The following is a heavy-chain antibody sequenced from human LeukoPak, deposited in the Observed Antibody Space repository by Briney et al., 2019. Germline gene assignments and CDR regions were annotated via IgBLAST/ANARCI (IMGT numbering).Heavy chain of an antibody. D-gene: IGHD2-21*02. V-gene: IGHV3-7*01. CDR3: ARDRDCGGDCRYSTHYYYYMDV. Sequence: PGGSLRLSCAASGFTFISYWMSWVRQAPGKGLEWVANIKQDGSEKYYVDSVKGRFTISRDNAKNSLYLQMNSLRAEDTAVYYCARDRDCGGDCRYSTHYYYYMDVWGKGTTVTVSS. J-gene: IGHJ6*03. CDR1: GFTFISYW. CDR2: IKQDGSEK.